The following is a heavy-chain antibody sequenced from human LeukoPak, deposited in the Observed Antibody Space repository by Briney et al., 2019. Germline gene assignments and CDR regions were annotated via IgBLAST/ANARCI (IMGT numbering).Heavy chain of an antibody. J-gene: IGHJ4*02. CDR2: ISWASGGI. CDR3: AKAQSGMVRGVADY. Sequence: PGRSLRLSCAASGFTFDAYAMHWVRQAPGQRLEWVSGISWASGGIGSADSVKGRFTISRDNAKNSLYLQMNSLRAEDTALYYCAKAQSGMVRGVADYWGQGTLVTVSS. D-gene: IGHD3-10*01. V-gene: IGHV3-9*01. CDR1: GFTFDAYA.